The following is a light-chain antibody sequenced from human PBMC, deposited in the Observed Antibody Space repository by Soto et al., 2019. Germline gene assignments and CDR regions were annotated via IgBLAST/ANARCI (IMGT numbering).Light chain of an antibody. CDR2: GAS. CDR3: QQYVSVPLT. Sequence: EIVLTQSPGTLSLSTGERATLYFCASQSVGTYLAWYQQKPGQAPRLLIYGASIRATGVPDRFSGSGSGADFTLTISRLEAEDLAVYYCQQYVSVPLTFGGGTKVDIK. V-gene: IGKV3-20*01. CDR1: QSVGTY. J-gene: IGKJ4*01.